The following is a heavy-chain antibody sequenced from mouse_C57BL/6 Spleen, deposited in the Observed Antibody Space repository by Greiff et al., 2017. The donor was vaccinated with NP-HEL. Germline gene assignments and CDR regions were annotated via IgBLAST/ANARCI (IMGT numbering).Heavy chain of an antibody. Sequence: QVQLKESGAELAKPGASVKLSCKASGYTFTSYWMHWVKQRPGQGLEWIGYINPSSGYTKYNQKFKDKATLTADKSPSTAYMQLSSLTYEDSAVYYCARDGTRGFAYWGQGTLVTVSA. J-gene: IGHJ3*01. D-gene: IGHD3-1*01. CDR3: ARDGTRGFAY. V-gene: IGHV1-7*01. CDR2: INPSSGYT. CDR1: GYTFTSYW.